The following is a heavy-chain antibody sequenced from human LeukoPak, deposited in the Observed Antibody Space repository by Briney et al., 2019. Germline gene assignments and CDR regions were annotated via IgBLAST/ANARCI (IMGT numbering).Heavy chain of an antibody. Sequence: ASVKVSCKASGYTFTNYAMNWVRQAPGQGLEWMGWIHPSTGNPTYAQGFTGRFVFSLDTSVSTTYLQISSLKAEDSAVYYCARAYQRLGELSLPDYWGQGTLVTVSS. CDR1: GYTFTNYA. J-gene: IGHJ4*02. V-gene: IGHV7-4-1*02. CDR2: IHPSTGNP. D-gene: IGHD3-16*02. CDR3: ARAYQRLGELSLPDY.